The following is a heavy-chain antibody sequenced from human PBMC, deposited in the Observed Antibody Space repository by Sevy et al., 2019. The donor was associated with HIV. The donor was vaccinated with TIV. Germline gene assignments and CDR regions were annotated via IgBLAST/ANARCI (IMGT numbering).Heavy chain of an antibody. J-gene: IGHJ4*02. CDR3: ARGAVVIGTAATPVLDF. V-gene: IGHV4-59*08. D-gene: IGHD2-2*01. CDR2: IYNNIGST. CDR1: DDSINSYY. Sequence: SETLSLTCSVSDDSINSYYWSWIRQPPGKGLECIGYIYNNIGSTSYNPSLTSRVTISVDTSKNHFSLKLTSVTAADTAIYYCARGAVVIGTAATPVLDFWGLGSLVTVSS.